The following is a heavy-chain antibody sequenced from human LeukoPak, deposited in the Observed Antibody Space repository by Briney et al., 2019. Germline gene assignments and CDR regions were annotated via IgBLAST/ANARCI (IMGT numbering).Heavy chain of an antibody. Sequence: GGSLRLSCAASGFTLSPYTTAWVRQAPGKGLEWVSAISGSGGSTYYADSVKGRFTISRDNSKNTLYLQMNSLRAEDTAVYYCAKAGDIVVVPAAHYFDYWGQGTLVTVSS. CDR2: ISGSGGST. J-gene: IGHJ4*02. CDR3: AKAGDIVVVPAAHYFDY. D-gene: IGHD2-2*01. CDR1: GFTLSPYT. V-gene: IGHV3-23*01.